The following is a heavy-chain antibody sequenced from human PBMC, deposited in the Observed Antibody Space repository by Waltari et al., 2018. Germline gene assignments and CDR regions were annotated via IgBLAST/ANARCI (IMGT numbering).Heavy chain of an antibody. D-gene: IGHD5-12*01. CDR2: ISFDGSGI. J-gene: IGHJ4*02. CDR3: ASRDILRGYDYFDN. CDR1: GLSFTHYA. Sequence: QVQLVESGGGAVQQWTSVRISCSVSGLSFTHYAMHWVRQAPGKGLELLAVISFDGSGISYADSLKGRFTISRDNSKTMSFLQMNNLTAEDTGLYYCASRDILRGYDYFDNWGQGTLVTVSS. V-gene: IGHV3-30*04.